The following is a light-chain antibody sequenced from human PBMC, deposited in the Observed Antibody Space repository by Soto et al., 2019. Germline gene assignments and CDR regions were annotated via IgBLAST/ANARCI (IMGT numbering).Light chain of an antibody. J-gene: IGKJ1*01. CDR2: RTS. Sequence: EIVLTQSPGTLSLSPGERATLSCRASQSVSSSYLAWYQQKPGQAPRLLMFRTSSRATGFPARFSGSGSGTDFTLTISRLEPEDFAVYYCQQYASSPPTTFGQGTKVDIK. CDR3: QQYASSPPTT. V-gene: IGKV3-20*01. CDR1: QSVSSSY.